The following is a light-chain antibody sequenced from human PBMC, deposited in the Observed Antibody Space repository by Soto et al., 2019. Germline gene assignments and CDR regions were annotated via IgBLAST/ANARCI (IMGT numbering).Light chain of an antibody. Sequence: VVSTQSPGTLSLSPGQRATLSCRASQVLSSNYLAWYQQRPGQAPRLLIYDVFSRATGIPDRFSGSGSGSDFTLTISRLEPEDSGIYYCQQYFSSELTFGGGTKVDIK. J-gene: IGKJ4*01. V-gene: IGKV3-20*01. CDR1: QVLSSNY. CDR3: QQYFSSELT. CDR2: DVF.